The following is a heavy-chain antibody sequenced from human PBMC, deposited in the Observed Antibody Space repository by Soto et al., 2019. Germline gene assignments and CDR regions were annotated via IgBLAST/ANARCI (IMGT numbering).Heavy chain of an antibody. CDR1: GYTFTSYG. CDR2: ISAYNGNT. D-gene: IGHD2-2*01. CDR3: ARHGEYCSSTSCYVWVDYYYYMDV. V-gene: IGHV1-18*01. Sequence: QVQLVQSGAEVKKPGASVKVSCKASGYTFTSYGISWVRQAPGQGLEWMGWISAYNGNTNYAQKLQGRVTMTTDTSTSTAYMELRSLGSDDTAVYYCARHGEYCSSTSCYVWVDYYYYMDVWGKGTTVTVSS. J-gene: IGHJ6*03.